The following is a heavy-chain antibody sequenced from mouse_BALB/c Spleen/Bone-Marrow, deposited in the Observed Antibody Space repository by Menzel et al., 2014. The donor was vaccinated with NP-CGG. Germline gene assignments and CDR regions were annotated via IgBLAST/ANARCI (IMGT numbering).Heavy chain of an antibody. D-gene: IGHD2-14*01. Sequence: EVKLVESGGGLVKPGGSLKLSCAASGFTFSDYYMYWVRQTPEKRLEWVAIISDGGSYTYYPDSVKGRFTISRDNAKNNLYLQMSRLKSDDTAMYYCARDRAYYRYDGYYYAMDYWGQGTSVTVSS. CDR1: GFTFSDYY. J-gene: IGHJ4*01. CDR3: ARDRAYYRYDGYYYAMDY. V-gene: IGHV5-4*02. CDR2: ISDGGSYT.